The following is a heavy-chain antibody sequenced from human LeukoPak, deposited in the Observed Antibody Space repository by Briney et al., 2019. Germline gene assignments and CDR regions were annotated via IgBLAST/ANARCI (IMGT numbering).Heavy chain of an antibody. D-gene: IGHD3-22*01. CDR3: ARDDYGTSGYYRYFDP. Sequence: PSETLSLTCTVSGGSINNYYWSWLRQPPGEGLEWIAYIYYSGSTNFNPSLKSRVSISVDTSKNQFSLKMSSVTAADTAVYYCARDDYGTSGYYRYFDPWGQGTLVTVSS. J-gene: IGHJ5*02. CDR1: GGSINNYY. CDR2: IYYSGST. V-gene: IGHV4-59*01.